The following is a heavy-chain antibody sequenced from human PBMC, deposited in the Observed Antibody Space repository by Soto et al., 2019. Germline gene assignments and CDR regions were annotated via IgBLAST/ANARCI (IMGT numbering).Heavy chain of an antibody. Sequence: QVQLQQWGAGLLKPSETLSLTCAVYGGSFSGYYWSWIRQPPGKGMEWIGEINHSGSTNYNPSLKSRVTISVDTSKNQFSLTLSSVTAADTAVYYCARTPDSSGGAFDIWGQGTMVTVAS. CDR1: GGSFSGYY. CDR2: INHSGST. CDR3: ARTPDSSGGAFDI. D-gene: IGHD3-22*01. J-gene: IGHJ3*02. V-gene: IGHV4-34*01.